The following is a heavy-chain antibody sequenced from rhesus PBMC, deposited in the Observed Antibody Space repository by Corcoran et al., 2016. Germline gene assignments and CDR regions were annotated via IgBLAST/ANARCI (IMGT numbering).Heavy chain of an antibody. Sequence: QVRLQQWGEGLVKPSETLSLTCAVYGSSISGYYWRWIRQPPGKGRAWIGNIDGNMSSHNYNPSPKNRVTISKDTSTNQFSLKLSSVTAADTAVYYCASAYSKLIVRFDVWGPGVLVTVSS. V-gene: IGHV4-73*01. J-gene: IGHJ5-1*01. CDR3: ASAYSKLIVRFDV. D-gene: IGHD4-23*01. CDR1: GSSISGYY. CDR2: IDGNMSSH.